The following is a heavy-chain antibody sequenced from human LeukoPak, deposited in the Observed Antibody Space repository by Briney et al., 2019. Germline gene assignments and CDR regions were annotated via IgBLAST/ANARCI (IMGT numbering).Heavy chain of an antibody. CDR1: GFASSSFA. V-gene: IGHV3-23*01. CDR3: TKELHVAVAVADYYYFYMDV. CDR2: INGGGNTT. Sequence: GGSLRLSCAASGFASSSFAMGWVRQSPGKGLEWLSTINGGGNTTFYADSVKGRFTISRDNSKNTLYLHMDSLRTDDTAIYYCTKELHVAVAVADYYYFYMDVWGRGTAVTVSS. J-gene: IGHJ6*03. D-gene: IGHD6-19*01.